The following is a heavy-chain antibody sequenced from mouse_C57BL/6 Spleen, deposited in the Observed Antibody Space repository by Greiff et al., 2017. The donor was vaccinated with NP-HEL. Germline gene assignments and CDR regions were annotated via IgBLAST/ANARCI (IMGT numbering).Heavy chain of an antibody. V-gene: IGHV1-61*01. Sequence: VQLQQPGAELVRPGSSVKLSCKASGYTFTSYWMDWVKQRPGQGLEWIGNIYPSDSETHYNQKFKDKATLTVDKSSSTAYMQLSSLTSEDSAVYYCARDEAMDYWGQGTSVTVSS. J-gene: IGHJ4*01. CDR1: GYTFTSYW. CDR2: IYPSDSET. CDR3: ARDEAMDY.